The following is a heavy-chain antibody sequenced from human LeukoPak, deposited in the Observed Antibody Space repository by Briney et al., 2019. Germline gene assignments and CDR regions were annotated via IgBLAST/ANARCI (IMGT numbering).Heavy chain of an antibody. J-gene: IGHJ4*02. CDR1: GITFSSYE. Sequence: GGSLRLSCAASGITFSSYEMNWVRQAPGKGLEWVSYISSSGNIINYADSVKGRFTISRDNAKNSLYLQMNSLRAEDTAVYYCARRLAPDYWGQGTLVTVSS. CDR2: ISSSGNII. CDR3: ARRLAPDY. V-gene: IGHV3-48*03.